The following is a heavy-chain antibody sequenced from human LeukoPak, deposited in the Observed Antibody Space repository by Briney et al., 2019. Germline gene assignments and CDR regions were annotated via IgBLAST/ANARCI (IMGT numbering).Heavy chain of an antibody. CDR3: AREDCSSTSCSIDY. Sequence: ASVKVSCKASGYTFTSYGISWVRQAPGQGLEWMGWISAYNGNTNYAQKLQGRVIMTTDTSTSTAYMELRSLRSDDTAVYYCAREDCSSTSCSIDYWGQGTLVTVSS. CDR2: ISAYNGNT. V-gene: IGHV1-18*01. D-gene: IGHD2-2*01. J-gene: IGHJ4*02. CDR1: GYTFTSYG.